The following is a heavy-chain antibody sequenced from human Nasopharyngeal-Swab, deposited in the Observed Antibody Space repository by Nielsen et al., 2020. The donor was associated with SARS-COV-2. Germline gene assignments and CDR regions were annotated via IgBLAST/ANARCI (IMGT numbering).Heavy chain of an antibody. V-gene: IGHV3-74*01. CDR1: GFMLSSFY. CDR3: ARDVGGATDF. D-gene: IGHD3-10*01. J-gene: IGHJ4*02. Sequence: GESLKISCTASGFMLSSFYMEWVRQAPGKGLVWVSRINFDGNDAQYADSVKGRFTISRDNGRNTLYLQLNSLRGEDTALYFCARDVGGATDFRGQGTLVTVSS. CDR2: INFDGNDA.